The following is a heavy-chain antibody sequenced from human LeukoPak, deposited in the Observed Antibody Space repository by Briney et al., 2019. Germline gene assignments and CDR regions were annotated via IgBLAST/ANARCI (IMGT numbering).Heavy chain of an antibody. D-gene: IGHD5-12*01. CDR2: IFHTGST. V-gene: IGHV4-38-2*02. CDR3: ARHIGARGGDAFDI. Sequence: KASETLSLTCTVSGDSISSGNYWGWIRQPPGKGLEWMGSIFHTGSTYFNLSLKSRVTISVDTSKNQFSLKLSSVTAADTAVYYCARHIGARGGDAFDIWGQGTMVTVSS. CDR1: GDSISSGNY. J-gene: IGHJ3*02.